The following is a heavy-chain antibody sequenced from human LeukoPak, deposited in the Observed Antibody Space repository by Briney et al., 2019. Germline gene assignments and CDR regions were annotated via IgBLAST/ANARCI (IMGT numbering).Heavy chain of an antibody. CDR1: GFTFRSYW. V-gene: IGHV3-74*01. CDR3: ARRGTSSSWAHFDY. CDR2: INYDGSGT. D-gene: IGHD6-13*01. J-gene: IGHJ4*02. Sequence: PGGSLRLSCAASGFTFRSYWMHWVRQAPGEGLVWVSRINYDGSGTGFPDSVKGRFTISRDNAKNTLYLQMNSLRAEDTAVYYCARRGTSSSWAHFDYWGQGTLVTVSS.